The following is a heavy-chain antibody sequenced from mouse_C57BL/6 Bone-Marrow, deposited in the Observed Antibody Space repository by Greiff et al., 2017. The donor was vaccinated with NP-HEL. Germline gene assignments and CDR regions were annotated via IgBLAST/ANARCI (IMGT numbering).Heavy chain of an antibody. D-gene: IGHD1-1*01. CDR1: GFTFSDFY. Sequence: EVKVVESVGGLVQSGRSLRLSCATSGFTFSDFYMEWVRQAPGKGLEWIAASRNKANDYTTEYSASVKGRFIVSRDTSQSILYLQMNALRAEDTAIYYCARDATVYAMDYWGQGTTVTVSS. CDR2: SRNKANDYTT. J-gene: IGHJ4*01. CDR3: ARDATVYAMDY. V-gene: IGHV7-1*01.